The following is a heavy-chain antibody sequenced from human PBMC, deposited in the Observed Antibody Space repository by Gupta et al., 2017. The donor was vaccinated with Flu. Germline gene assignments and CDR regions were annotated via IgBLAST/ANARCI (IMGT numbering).Heavy chain of an antibody. V-gene: IGHV3-30*04. CDR1: GFSFGSFA. J-gene: IGHJ4*02. CDR2: VSYNGESI. CDR3: ARTSSLDS. Sequence: ASGFSFGSFAMHWVRQSPGKGLEWVAVVSYNGESINYADSVKGRFTISRDNSKNNLYLQMNSLRAEDTAVYYCARTSSLDSWGQGTLVTVSS.